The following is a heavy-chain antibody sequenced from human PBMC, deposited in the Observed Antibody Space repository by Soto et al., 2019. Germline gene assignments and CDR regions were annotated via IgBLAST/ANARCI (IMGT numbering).Heavy chain of an antibody. D-gene: IGHD3-10*01. Sequence: ASVKVSCKASGYTFTSYGISWVRQAPGQGLEWMGWISAYNGNTNYAQKLQGRVTMTTDTSTSTAYMELRSLRSDDTAVYYCARVVMVRGVKSLYFDYWGQGTLVTVS. CDR1: GYTFTSYG. CDR3: ARVVMVRGVKSLYFDY. CDR2: ISAYNGNT. V-gene: IGHV1-18*01. J-gene: IGHJ4*02.